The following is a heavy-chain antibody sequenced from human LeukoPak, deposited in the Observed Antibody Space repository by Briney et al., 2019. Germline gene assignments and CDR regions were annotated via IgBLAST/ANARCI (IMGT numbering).Heavy chain of an antibody. CDR2: ISYDGSKE. V-gene: IGHV3-30*18. Sequence: PGGSLRLSCAASGFTFSSYGMLWVRQAPGKGLEWVAAISYDGSKEYYADSVRGRFTISRDNSKNTLYLQMNSLRAEDTTVYYCAKTPAAGDYPQAEFFQHWGQGTLVAVSS. CDR1: GFTFSSYG. J-gene: IGHJ1*01. CDR3: AKTPAAGDYPQAEFFQH. D-gene: IGHD4-17*01.